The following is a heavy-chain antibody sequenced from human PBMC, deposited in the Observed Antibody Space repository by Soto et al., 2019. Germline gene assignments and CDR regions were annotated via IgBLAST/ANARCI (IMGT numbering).Heavy chain of an antibody. CDR3: AREQYYYGSGAFFDY. V-gene: IGHV1-69*08. J-gene: IGHJ4*02. CDR1: GGTFSSYT. CDR2: IIPILGIA. Sequence: QVQLVQSGAEVKKPGSSVKVSCKASGGTFSSYTISWVRQAPGQGREWMGRIIPILGIANYAQKFQDRVTITADKSTSTAYMELSSLRSEDPDVYYCAREQYYYGSGAFFDYWGQGTLVTVSS. D-gene: IGHD3-10*01.